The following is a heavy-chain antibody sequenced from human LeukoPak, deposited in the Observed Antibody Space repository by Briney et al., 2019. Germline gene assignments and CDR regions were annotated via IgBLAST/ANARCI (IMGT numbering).Heavy chain of an antibody. J-gene: IGHJ4*02. Sequence: MSSETLSLTCTVSGGSISSSSYYWGWIRQPPGKGLEWIGSIYYSGSTYYNPSLKSRVTISVDTSKNQFSLKLSSVTAADTAVYYCRSSSPGGGDYWGQGTLVTVSS. V-gene: IGHV4-39*03. CDR2: IYYSGST. CDR3: RSSSPGGGDY. D-gene: IGHD6-6*01. CDR1: GGSISSSSYY.